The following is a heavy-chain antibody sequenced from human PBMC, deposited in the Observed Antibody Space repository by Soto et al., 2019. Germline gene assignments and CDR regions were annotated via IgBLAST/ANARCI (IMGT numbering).Heavy chain of an antibody. Sequence: PGGFLRLSCAASGFTFSNYAMNWVRQAPGKGLEWISVISGSGGSTYYADSVKGRFTISRDNSKNTLYLQMNSLRAEDTAVYYCAKRASGSYFDYWSQGTLVTVSS. CDR2: ISGSGGST. CDR1: GFTFSNYA. J-gene: IGHJ4*02. V-gene: IGHV3-23*01. CDR3: AKRASGSYFDY. D-gene: IGHD3-10*01.